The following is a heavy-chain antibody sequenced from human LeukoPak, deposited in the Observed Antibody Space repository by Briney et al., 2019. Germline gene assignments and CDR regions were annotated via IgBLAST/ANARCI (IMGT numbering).Heavy chain of an antibody. CDR2: IDSDGKST. Sequence: GGSLRLSCAASGFTFSNYWMHWVRQAPGKGLVWVSRIDSDGKSTNYADSVKGRFTISRYNAKNTLYLQMNSLRVEDTAVYYCVRDKEVVTGIGWFDPWGQGTLVTVSS. V-gene: IGHV3-74*01. CDR1: GFTFSNYW. D-gene: IGHD2-21*02. CDR3: VRDKEVVTGIGWFDP. J-gene: IGHJ5*02.